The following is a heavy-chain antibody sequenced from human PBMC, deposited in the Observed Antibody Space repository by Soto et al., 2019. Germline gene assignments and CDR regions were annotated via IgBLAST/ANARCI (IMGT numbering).Heavy chain of an antibody. D-gene: IGHD6-6*01. CDR2: IVVGSGNT. V-gene: IGHV1-58*01. Sequence: GASVKVSCKASGVTFASSAGQWVRQARGQRLEWIGWIVVGSGNTNYAQKFQERVTITRDMSTSTAYMELSSLRSEDTAVYYCAADRFEQLNNWFDPWGQGTLVTVSS. CDR3: AADRFEQLNNWFDP. J-gene: IGHJ5*02. CDR1: GVTFASSA.